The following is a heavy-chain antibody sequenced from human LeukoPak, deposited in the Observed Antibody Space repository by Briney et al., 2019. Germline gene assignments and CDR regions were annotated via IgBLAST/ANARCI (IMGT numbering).Heavy chain of an antibody. J-gene: IGHJ4*02. V-gene: IGHV5-51*01. CDR2: IYPGDSDT. D-gene: IGHD2-8*01. Sequence: GESLKISCKGSGYSSTNYWIAWLRQMPGKGLEWMGIIYPGDSDTRYSPSFQGQLTISADKSITTAYLQWTSLKASDTAMYCCARRLDAPDYWGQGTLVSVSS. CDR3: ARRLDAPDY. CDR1: GYSSTNYW.